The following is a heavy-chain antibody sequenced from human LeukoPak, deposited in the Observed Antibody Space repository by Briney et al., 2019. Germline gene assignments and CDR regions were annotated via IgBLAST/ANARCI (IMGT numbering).Heavy chain of an antibody. CDR3: ARFKRSAYSSGSNWFGP. D-gene: IGHD6-19*01. CDR1: GYTFTSYG. J-gene: IGHJ5*02. Sequence: ASVKVSCKASGYTFTSYGISWMRQAPGQGLEWTGWVSGYNGNTNYAQNLQGRVTMTTDTSTSTAYMELGSLRSDDTAVYYCARFKRSAYSSGSNWFGPWGQGTLVTVSS. V-gene: IGHV1-18*01. CDR2: VSGYNGNT.